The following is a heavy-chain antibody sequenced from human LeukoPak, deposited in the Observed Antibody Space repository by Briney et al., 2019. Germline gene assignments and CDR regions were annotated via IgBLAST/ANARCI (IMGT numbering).Heavy chain of an antibody. CDR1: GGSFSGYY. CDR2: INHSGST. Sequence: SETLSLTCAVYGGSFSGYYWSWIRQPPGKGLEWIGEINHSGSTNYNPSLKSRVSISLDTSKNQFSLKLTSVTAADTAVYYCARHSGYSYQFDYWGPGTLVTVSS. D-gene: IGHD5-18*01. J-gene: IGHJ4*02. V-gene: IGHV4-34*01. CDR3: ARHSGYSYQFDY.